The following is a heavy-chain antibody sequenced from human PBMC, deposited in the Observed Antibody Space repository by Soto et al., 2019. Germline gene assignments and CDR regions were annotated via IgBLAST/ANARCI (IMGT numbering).Heavy chain of an antibody. J-gene: IGHJ4*02. CDR3: EKGGLIVVVPSD. V-gene: IGHV3-23*01. Sequence: EVQLLESGGGLVQPGGSLRLSCAASGFTFSSYAMSWVRQAPGKGLDWVSAISGSGGSTYYADSVKGRFTISSDNSKNTLYLQMNSLRAEDTAVYYCEKGGLIVVVPSDWGQGTLVTVSS. CDR2: ISGSGGST. CDR1: GFTFSSYA. D-gene: IGHD2-2*01.